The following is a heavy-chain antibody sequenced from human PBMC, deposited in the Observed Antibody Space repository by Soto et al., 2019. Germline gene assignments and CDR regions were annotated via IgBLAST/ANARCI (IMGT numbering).Heavy chain of an antibody. CDR3: AKDRGSGSSVLYFQH. J-gene: IGHJ1*01. CDR1: GFTFSSYG. D-gene: IGHD2-15*01. CDR2: ISYDGSNK. Sequence: GGSLRLSCAASGFTFSSYGMHWVRQAPGKGLEWVAVISYDGSNKYYADSVKGRFTISRDNSKNTLYLQMNSLRAEDTAVYYCAKDRGSGSSVLYFQHWGQGTLVTVSS. V-gene: IGHV3-30*18.